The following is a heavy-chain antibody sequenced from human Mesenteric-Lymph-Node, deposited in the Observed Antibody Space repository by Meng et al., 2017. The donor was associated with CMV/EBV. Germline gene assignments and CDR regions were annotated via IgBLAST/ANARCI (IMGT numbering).Heavy chain of an antibody. Sequence: ASVKVSCKASGYTDYYIHWVRQAPGQGLEWMGWINLNSGGPYYAQKFQGRVTMTRDTSISTAYMELSSLKSDDTAVYYCARGDGNNFYYNGMDIWGQGTTVTVSS. J-gene: IGHJ6*02. CDR2: INLNSGGP. CDR1: GYTDYY. V-gene: IGHV1-2*02. D-gene: IGHD1/OR15-1a*01. CDR3: ARGDGNNFYYNGMDI.